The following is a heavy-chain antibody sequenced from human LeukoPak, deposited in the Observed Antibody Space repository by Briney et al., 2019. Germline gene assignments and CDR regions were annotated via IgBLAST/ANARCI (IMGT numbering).Heavy chain of an antibody. J-gene: IGHJ5*02. CDR2: IYPGDSDT. Sequence: GESLKISCKGSGYSFTSNWIAWVRQMPGKGLEWMGIIYPGDSDTRYSPSFQGQVIILADKSISTAFLQWNSLKASDTAIYYCARLITFGGVPFDPWGQGTLVTVSS. CDR1: GYSFTSNW. CDR3: ARLITFGGVPFDP. V-gene: IGHV5-51*01. D-gene: IGHD3-16*01.